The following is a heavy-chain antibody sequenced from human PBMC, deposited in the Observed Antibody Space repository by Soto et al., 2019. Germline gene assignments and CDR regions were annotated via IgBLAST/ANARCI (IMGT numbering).Heavy chain of an antibody. CDR1: GGSISSYY. CDR2: IYYSGST. Sequence: SETLSLTCTVSGGSISSYYWSWIRQPPGKGLEWIGYIYYSGSTNYNPSLKSRVTISVDTSKNQFSLKLSSVTAADTAVYYCARYYYDSSGSYFDYWGQGTLVTVSS. J-gene: IGHJ4*02. D-gene: IGHD3-22*01. CDR3: ARYYYDSSGSYFDY. V-gene: IGHV4-59*01.